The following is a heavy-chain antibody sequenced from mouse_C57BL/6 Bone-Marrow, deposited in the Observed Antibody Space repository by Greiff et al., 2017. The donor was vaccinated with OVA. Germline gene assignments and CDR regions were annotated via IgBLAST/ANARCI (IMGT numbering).Heavy chain of an antibody. CDR3: ARHPHYYGSSRYSFYY. D-gene: IGHD1-1*01. CDR2: ISSGGGYT. Sequence: EVQRVESGGDLVKPGGSLKLSCAASGFSFSSYGMYWVRQTPDKRLEWVATISSGGGYTYYQDSVKGRFTSSRDNAKNTLYLQMSRLKSRDTAMDYSARHPHYYGSSRYSFYYWGQGTTLTVSS. J-gene: IGHJ2*01. CDR1: GFSFSSYG. V-gene: IGHV5-6*01.